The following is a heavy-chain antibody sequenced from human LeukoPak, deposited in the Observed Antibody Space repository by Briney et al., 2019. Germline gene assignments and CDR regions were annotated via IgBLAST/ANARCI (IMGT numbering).Heavy chain of an antibody. D-gene: IGHD3-16*02. Sequence: SETLSLTCTVSGGSISSSYYWGWIRQPPGKGLEWIGTIYYSGSTSYNPSLKSRVTMSLDTSKNQFSLKLSSVTAADTAVYYCARVYRVGSAFDIWGQGTMVTVS. CDR3: ARVYRVGSAFDI. V-gene: IGHV4-39*07. J-gene: IGHJ3*02. CDR2: IYYSGST. CDR1: GGSISSSYY.